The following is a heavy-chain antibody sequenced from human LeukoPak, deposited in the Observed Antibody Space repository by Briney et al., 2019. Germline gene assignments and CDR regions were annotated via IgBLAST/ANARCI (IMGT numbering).Heavy chain of an antibody. Sequence: KPSETLSLTCFVSGDSITSRSFYWGWIRQPPGGNLEWIGNVYFNGRTSYNPSLKSRITISVDTSKNQFSLKLSSVTAADTAVYYCALAYPEGSSSWYYYYYYYMDVWGKGTTVTVSS. CDR3: ALAYPEGSSSWYYYYYYYMDV. CDR1: GDSITSRSFY. J-gene: IGHJ6*03. D-gene: IGHD6-13*01. V-gene: IGHV4-39*01. CDR2: VYFNGRT.